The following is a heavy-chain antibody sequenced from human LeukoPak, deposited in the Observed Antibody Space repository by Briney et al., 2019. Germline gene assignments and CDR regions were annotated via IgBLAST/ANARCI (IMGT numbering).Heavy chain of an antibody. CDR3: AKDRWGAVASFDY. Sequence: SCKVSGYTLTELSMHWVRQAPGKGLEWVSVIRYDGNNKYYADSVKGRFTISRDNSKNTLYLQMNSLESEDTAVYYCAKDRWGAVASFDYWGQGTLVTVSS. CDR1: GYTLTELS. CDR2: IRYDGNNK. J-gene: IGHJ4*02. D-gene: IGHD6-19*01. V-gene: IGHV3-30*02.